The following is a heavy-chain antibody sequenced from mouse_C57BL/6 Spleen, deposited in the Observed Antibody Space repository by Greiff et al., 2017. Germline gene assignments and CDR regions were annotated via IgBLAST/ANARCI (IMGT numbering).Heavy chain of an antibody. CDR2: INPSNGGT. CDR3: ARGEIYDGYSWFAY. D-gene: IGHD2-3*01. Sequence: QVQLQQPGTELVKPGASVKLSCKASGYTFTSYWMHWVKQRPGQGLEWIGKINPSNGGTNYNEKFKSKATLTVEKSSSTAYMQLSSLTSEDSAVYYCARGEIYDGYSWFAYWGQGTLVTVSA. J-gene: IGHJ3*01. V-gene: IGHV1-53*01. CDR1: GYTFTSYW.